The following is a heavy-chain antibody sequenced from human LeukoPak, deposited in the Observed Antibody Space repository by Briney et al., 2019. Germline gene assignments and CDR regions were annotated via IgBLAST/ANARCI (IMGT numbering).Heavy chain of an antibody. Sequence: GASVKVSCKASGYTFTVYYMHWVRQAPGQGVERMGWINPNSGGTNYTQKFQGRVTMTRDTSISTAYMELSRLRSDDTAVYYCARPPSSTSCPNIWGQGTMVTVSS. D-gene: IGHD2-2*01. CDR3: ARPPSSTSCPNI. J-gene: IGHJ3*02. CDR2: INPNSGGT. CDR1: GYTFTVYY. V-gene: IGHV1-2*02.